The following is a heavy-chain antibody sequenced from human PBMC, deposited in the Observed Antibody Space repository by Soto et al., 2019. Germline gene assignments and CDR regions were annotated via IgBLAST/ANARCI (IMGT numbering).Heavy chain of an antibody. CDR1: GGTFSSYA. CDR2: IIPIFGTA. V-gene: IGHV1-69*13. J-gene: IGHJ4*02. CDR3: ARDGGFWSAYSPKWGSTGFVY. Sequence: SVKVSCKASGGTFSSYAISWVRQAPGQGLEWMGGIIPIFGTANYAQKFQGRVTITADESTSTAYMEPSSLRSEDTAVYYCARDGGFWSAYSPKWGSTGFVYWGQGTLVTVSS. D-gene: IGHD3-3*01.